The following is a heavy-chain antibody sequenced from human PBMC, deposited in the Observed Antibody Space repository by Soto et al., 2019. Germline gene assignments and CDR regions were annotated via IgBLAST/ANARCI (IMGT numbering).Heavy chain of an antibody. J-gene: IGHJ1*01. D-gene: IGHD4-4*01. Sequence: QVQLVESGGGVVQPGRSLRLSCAASGFTFSTSVMHWVRQGPGKGLEWVTGISNDGTRTHYADSVKGRFTTSRDNSKNILYLQIDSLTSEDTALYYCATEDYSSVYAGTFRHWGQGTLVTVTS. CDR2: ISNDGTRT. V-gene: IGHV3-30-3*01. CDR3: ATEDYSSVYAGTFRH. CDR1: GFTFSTSV.